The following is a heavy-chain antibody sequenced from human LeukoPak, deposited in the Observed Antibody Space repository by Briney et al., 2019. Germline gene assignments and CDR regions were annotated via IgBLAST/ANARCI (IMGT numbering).Heavy chain of an antibody. CDR3: ARVEAAMVWNAFDI. CDR2: INHSGST. J-gene: IGHJ3*02. CDR1: GGSISGYY. V-gene: IGHV4-34*01. D-gene: IGHD2-21*02. Sequence: SSETLSLTCTVSGGSISGYYWSWIRQPPGKGLEWIGEINHSGSTNYNPSLKSRVTISVDTSKNQFFLKLSSVTAADTAVYYCARVEAAMVWNAFDIWGQGTMVTVSS.